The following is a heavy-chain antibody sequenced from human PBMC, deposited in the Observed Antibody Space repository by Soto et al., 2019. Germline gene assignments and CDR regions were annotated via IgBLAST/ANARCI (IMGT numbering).Heavy chain of an antibody. CDR1: GGTFGSYA. J-gene: IGHJ6*02. CDR2: IIPITATA. V-gene: IGHV1-69*13. D-gene: IGHD2-2*01. CDR3: ARSQGSSTSLEIYYYYYYGMDV. Sequence: SVKVSCKASGGTFGSYAISWVRQAPGQGLEWMGGIIPITATANYAQKFQGRVTITADESTSTASMQLSSLRSGDTAVYYCARSQGSSTSLEIYYYYYYGMDVWGQGTTVTVSS.